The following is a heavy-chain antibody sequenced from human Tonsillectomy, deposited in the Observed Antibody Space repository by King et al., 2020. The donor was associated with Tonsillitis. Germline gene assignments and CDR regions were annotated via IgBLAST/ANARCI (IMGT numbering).Heavy chain of an antibody. CDR1: GFTFTSYT. CDR2: ISGSGDST. CDR3: AKGSFGD. D-gene: IGHD3-16*01. Sequence: VQLVESGGGLVQPGGSLRLSCAASGFTFTSYTLHWVRQAPGKGLEWVSAISGSGDSTYYADSVKGRFTISRDNSKNTLYLQMTSLGAADTAVYFCAKGSFGDWGQGTLVTVSS. J-gene: IGHJ4*02. V-gene: IGHV3-23*04.